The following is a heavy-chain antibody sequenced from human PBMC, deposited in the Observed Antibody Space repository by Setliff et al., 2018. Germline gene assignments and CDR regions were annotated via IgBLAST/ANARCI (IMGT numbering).Heavy chain of an antibody. CDR2: INNYNTNT. J-gene: IGHJ4*02. Sequence: GASVKVSCKTSGYTFTNYGITWVRQAPGQGLEWMGWINNYNTNTNYAQKLQGRVTMAIDTSTSTAYMEMRSLRSDDTAVYYCARLVRYCSKTTCQTASGAELWGQGTLVTVSS. CDR1: GYTFTNYG. V-gene: IGHV1-18*01. CDR3: ARLVRYCSKTTCQTASGAEL. D-gene: IGHD2-8*01.